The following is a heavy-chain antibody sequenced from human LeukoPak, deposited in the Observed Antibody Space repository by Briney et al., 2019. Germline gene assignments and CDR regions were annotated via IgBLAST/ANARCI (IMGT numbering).Heavy chain of an antibody. CDR1: GFTFSSYG. V-gene: IGHV3-43*02. D-gene: IGHD1-26*01. J-gene: IGHJ4*02. Sequence: GGSLRLSCAASGFTFSSYGMSWVRQAPGKGLEWVSLISWDGGSTYYADSVKGRFTISRDNSKNSLYLQMNSLRTEDTALYYCAKDIGMAPHGSYFDYWGQGTLVTVSS. CDR2: ISWDGGST. CDR3: AKDIGMAPHGSYFDY.